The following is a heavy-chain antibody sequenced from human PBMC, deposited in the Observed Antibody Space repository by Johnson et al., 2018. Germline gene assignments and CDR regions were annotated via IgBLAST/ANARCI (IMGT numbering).Heavy chain of an antibody. CDR3: ARDSDERGFYYYMDV. J-gene: IGHJ6*03. D-gene: IGHD3-16*01. CDR2: ISYDGNNK. CDR1: GFIFSSYA. V-gene: IGHV3-30-3*01. Sequence: VQLVESGGGVVQPRRSLRLSCAASGFIFSSYAIHWVRQAPGKGLEWVAVISYDGNNKYYADAVKGRFTDSRDNSKNRVDLQMNSLRAEETAVYYCARDSDERGFYYYMDVWGKGTTVTVSS.